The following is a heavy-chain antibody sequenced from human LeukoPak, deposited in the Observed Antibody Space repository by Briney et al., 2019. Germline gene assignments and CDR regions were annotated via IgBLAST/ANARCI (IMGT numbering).Heavy chain of an antibody. CDR2: ISGSGGST. V-gene: IGHV3-23*01. D-gene: IGHD4-17*01. CDR1: GFTFSSYA. J-gene: IGHJ3*02. CDR3: AKDPTLDDAFDI. Sequence: GGSLRLSCAASGFTFSSYAMSWVRQAPGKGLEWVSAISGSGGSTYYADSVKGRYTISRDNSKNTLYLQMNSLRAEDTAVYYCAKDPTLDDAFDIWGQGTMVTVSS.